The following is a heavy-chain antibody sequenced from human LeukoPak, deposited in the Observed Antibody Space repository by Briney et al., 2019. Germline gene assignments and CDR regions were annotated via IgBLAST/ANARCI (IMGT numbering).Heavy chain of an antibody. V-gene: IGHV4-39*07. CDR2: IYYSGNT. J-gene: IGHJ4*02. D-gene: IGHD1-1*01. Sequence: SETLSLTCSVSGGSIRSTTYYWGWIRQPPGKRLEWIASIYYSGNTYYSPSLMSRVTISVDTSKNQFSLNLRSVTAADTAVYYCARLNDYSNTPFDYWGQGSLVTVSS. CDR3: ARLNDYSNTPFDY. CDR1: GGSIRSTTYY.